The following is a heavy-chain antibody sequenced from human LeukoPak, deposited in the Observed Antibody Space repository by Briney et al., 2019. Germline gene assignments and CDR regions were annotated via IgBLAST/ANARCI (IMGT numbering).Heavy chain of an antibody. CDR1: GITFSRNN. J-gene: IGHJ2*01. CDR2: ISTSSSYI. D-gene: IGHD1-26*01. CDR3: ARDPENVIGSQSHFDL. V-gene: IGHV3-21*01. Sequence: GGSLRLSCAASGITFSRNNMNWVRQAPGKGLDWVSSISTSSSYIYYADSVKGRFTISRDNAKNSLYLQMNSLRAEDTAVYYCARDPENVIGSQSHFDLWGRGTLVTVSS.